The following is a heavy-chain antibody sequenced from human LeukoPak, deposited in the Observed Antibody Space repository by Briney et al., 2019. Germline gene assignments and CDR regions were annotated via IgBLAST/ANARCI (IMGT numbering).Heavy chain of an antibody. CDR2: IYYSGST. V-gene: IGHV4-59*01. CDR3: ARGYYNYYHYMDV. CDR1: GGSISSYY. J-gene: IGHJ6*03. Sequence: SETLSLTCTVSGGSISSYYWSWIRQPPGKGLEWIGYIYYSGSTNYNPSLKSRVTISVDTSKNQFSLKLSSVTAADTAVYYCARGYYNYYHYMDVWGKGTTVTVSS.